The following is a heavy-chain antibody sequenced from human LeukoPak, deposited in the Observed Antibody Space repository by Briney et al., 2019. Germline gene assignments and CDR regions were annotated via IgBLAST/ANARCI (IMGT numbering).Heavy chain of an antibody. V-gene: IGHV1-58*01. Sequence: GTSVKVSCKASGFTFTSSAVQWVRQARGQRLEWIGWIVVGSGNTNYAQKFQERVTITRDMSTSTAYMELSSLRSEDTAVYYCAADAPSGSYYGGAFDIWGQGTMVTVSS. CDR1: GFTFTSSA. D-gene: IGHD1-26*01. CDR3: AADAPSGSYYGGAFDI. CDR2: IVVGSGNT. J-gene: IGHJ3*02.